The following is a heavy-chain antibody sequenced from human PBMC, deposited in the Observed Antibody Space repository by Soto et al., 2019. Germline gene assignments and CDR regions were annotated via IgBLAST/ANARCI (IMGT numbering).Heavy chain of an antibody. V-gene: IGHV3-30*18. CDR2: ISYDGSNK. CDR3: AKDKFPVVVTAPFDY. Sequence: QVQLVESGGGVVQPGRSLRLSCAASGFTFSSYGMHWVRQAPGKGLEWVAVISYDGSNKYYADSVKGRFTVSRDKSKKHLYLQLNSLRAEDTAVYYCAKDKFPVVVTAPFDYWGQGTLVTVSS. D-gene: IGHD2-21*02. CDR1: GFTFSSYG. J-gene: IGHJ4*02.